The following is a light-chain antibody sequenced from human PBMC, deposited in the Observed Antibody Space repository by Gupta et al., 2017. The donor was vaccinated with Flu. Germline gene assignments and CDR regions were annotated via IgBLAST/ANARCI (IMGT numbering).Light chain of an antibody. J-gene: IGLJ1*01. Sequence: QSALTQSPSASGSPGQSVTISCTGTTTDIGASNYVSWYQQHPGKAPKLIIYEVTKRPSGVPDRFSGSKSGNTASLTVSGLQTDDEADYCCSSNAGNNDIVFGTGTAVTVL. CDR1: TTDIGASNY. V-gene: IGLV2-8*01. CDR3: SSNAGNNDIV. CDR2: EVT.